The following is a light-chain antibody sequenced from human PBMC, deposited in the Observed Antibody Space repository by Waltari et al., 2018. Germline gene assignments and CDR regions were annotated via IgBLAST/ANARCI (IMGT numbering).Light chain of an antibody. CDR2: GES. CDR3: QQSLKTPIT. J-gene: IGKJ5*01. CDR1: QNIRTY. V-gene: IGKV1-39*01. Sequence: DIEMTQSPSSLSASVGDRVTMTCRASQNIRTYLNWYQQKPGKAPKVLIYGESNLQSGVPSRFSGSGSGTDFSLTISSLQPEDFATYYCQQSLKTPITFGQGTRLQIK.